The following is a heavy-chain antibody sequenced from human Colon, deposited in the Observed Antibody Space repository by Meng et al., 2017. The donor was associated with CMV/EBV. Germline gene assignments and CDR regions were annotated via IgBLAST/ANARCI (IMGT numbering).Heavy chain of an antibody. CDR3: ARVRYCSSTSCYSVDY. J-gene: IGHJ4*02. D-gene: IGHD2-2*02. Sequence: GGSLRLSCAASGFTFSNAWMRWVRQAPGKGLEWVGRIKSKTDGGTTDYAAPVKGRFTISRDDSKNTVYLQMNSLKTADTAVYYCARVRYCSSTSCYSVDYWGQGTLVTVSS. CDR1: GFTFSNAW. V-gene: IGHV3-15*01. CDR2: IKSKTDGGTT.